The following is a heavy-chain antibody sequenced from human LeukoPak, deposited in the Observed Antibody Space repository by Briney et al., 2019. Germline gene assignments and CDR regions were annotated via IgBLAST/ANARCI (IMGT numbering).Heavy chain of an antibody. V-gene: IGHV4-59*01. J-gene: IGHJ6*03. CDR3: ARDDQKGDYYYMDV. Sequence: SETLSLTCTVSGGSISSYYWSWIRQPPGKGLGWIGYIYYSGSTNYNPSLKSRVTISVDTSKNQFSLKLSSVTAADTAVYYCARDDQKGDYYYMDVWGKGTTVTVSS. CDR1: GGSISSYY. CDR2: IYYSGST. D-gene: IGHD2-2*01.